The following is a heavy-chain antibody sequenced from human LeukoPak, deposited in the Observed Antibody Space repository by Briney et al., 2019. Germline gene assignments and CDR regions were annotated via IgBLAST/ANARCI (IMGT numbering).Heavy chain of an antibody. CDR3: ARAGAGGGSYYAFDY. CDR1: GGSISSGSYS. Sequence: SETLSLTCTVSGGSISSGSYSWSWIRQPAGKGLEWIGRIYTSGGTNYNPSLKTRVTISVDMSNNQFSLKLTSVTAADTAVYYCARAGAGGGSYYAFDYWGQGALVTVSS. V-gene: IGHV4-61*02. CDR2: IYTSGGT. J-gene: IGHJ4*02. D-gene: IGHD1-26*01.